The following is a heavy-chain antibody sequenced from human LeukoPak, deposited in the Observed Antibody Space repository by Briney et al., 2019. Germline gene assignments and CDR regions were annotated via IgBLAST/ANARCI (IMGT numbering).Heavy chain of an antibody. CDR2: INGGNGDA. V-gene: IGHV1-3*01. CDR1: GYTFTSYG. Sequence: ASVKVSCKTSGYTFTSYGMHWVRQAPGQRLEWMGWINGGNGDAKYSQKFQGRVTITRDTSASTAYMELSSLRSEDTAVYYCASRRQYCSTTSCSATFDIWGQGTMVTVSS. J-gene: IGHJ3*02. CDR3: ASRRQYCSTTSCSATFDI. D-gene: IGHD2/OR15-2a*01.